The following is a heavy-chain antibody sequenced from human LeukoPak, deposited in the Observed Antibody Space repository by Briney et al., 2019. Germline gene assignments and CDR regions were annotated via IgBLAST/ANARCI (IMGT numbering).Heavy chain of an antibody. Sequence: GGSLRLSCAASGSTFSSYWMNWARQAPGKGLEWVASINHNGNVNYYVDSVKGRFTISRDNAKNSLYLQMSNLRAEDTAVYFCARGGGLDVWGQGAAVTVSS. CDR3: ARGGGLDV. CDR2: INHNGNVN. CDR1: GSTFSSYW. D-gene: IGHD3-16*01. V-gene: IGHV3-7*03. J-gene: IGHJ6*02.